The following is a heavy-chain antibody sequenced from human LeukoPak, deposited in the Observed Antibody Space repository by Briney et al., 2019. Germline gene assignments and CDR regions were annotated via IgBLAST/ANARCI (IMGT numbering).Heavy chain of an antibody. CDR2: ISGSGVST. CDR1: GFRFSSYA. V-gene: IGHV3-23*01. Sequence: GGSLRLSCAASGFRFSSYAMSWVRQAPGKGLEWVSAISGSGVSTYYADSVKGRFTVSRDNSKNTLYLQMSSLRAEDTAVYYCAKDSFAGGYCSSTSCYSFDYWGQGTLVTVSS. J-gene: IGHJ4*02. D-gene: IGHD2-2*02. CDR3: AKDSFAGGYCSSTSCYSFDY.